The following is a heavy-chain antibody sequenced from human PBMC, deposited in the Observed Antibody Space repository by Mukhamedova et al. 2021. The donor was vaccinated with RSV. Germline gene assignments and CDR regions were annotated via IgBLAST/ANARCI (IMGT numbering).Heavy chain of an antibody. J-gene: IGHJ4*02. D-gene: IGHD5-24*01. CDR2: IFSNDEK. Sequence: HIFSNDEKSYSTSLKSRLTISKDTSKSQVVLTMTNIDPVDTATYYCARTNRGEMATIPNFDYWGQGTLVTVSS. V-gene: IGHV2-26*01. CDR3: ARTNRGEMATIPNFDY.